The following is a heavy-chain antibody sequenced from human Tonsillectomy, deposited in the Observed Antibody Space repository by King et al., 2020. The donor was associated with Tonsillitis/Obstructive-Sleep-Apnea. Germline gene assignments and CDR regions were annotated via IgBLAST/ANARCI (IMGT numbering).Heavy chain of an antibody. V-gene: IGHV3-33*01. CDR2: IWYDGSNK. CDR3: ARGDAYYDFWSGYYTGSDFDY. D-gene: IGHD3-3*01. J-gene: IGHJ4*02. Sequence: VQLVESGGGVGQPGRSLRLSCAASGFTFSSYGMHWVRQAPGKGLEGVAVIWYDGSNKYYADSVKGRFTISRDNSKNTLYLQMNSLRAEDTAGYYCARGDAYYDFWSGYYTGSDFDYWGQGTLVTVSS. CDR1: GFTFSSYG.